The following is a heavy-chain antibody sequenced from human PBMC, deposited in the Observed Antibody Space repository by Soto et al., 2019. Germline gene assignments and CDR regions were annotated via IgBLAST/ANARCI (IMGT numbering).Heavy chain of an antibody. D-gene: IGHD2-15*01. CDR1: GGSISSSSYY. J-gene: IGHJ4*02. CDR3: AGTVVTGSGYFDY. CDR2: IYYSGST. V-gene: IGHV4-39*01. Sequence: SETLSLTCTVSGGSISSSSYYWGWIRQPPGKGLEWIGSIYYSGSTHYNPSLKSRVTISVDTSKNQFSLKLSSVTAADTAVYYCAGTVVTGSGYFDYWGQGTLVTVSS.